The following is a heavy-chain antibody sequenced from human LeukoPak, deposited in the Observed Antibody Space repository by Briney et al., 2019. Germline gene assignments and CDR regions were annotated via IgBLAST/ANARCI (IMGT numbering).Heavy chain of an antibody. V-gene: IGHV1-2*02. J-gene: IGHJ4*02. CDR3: ARVGPTAAGTNYFDY. CDR1: GYTFTGYY. CDR2: INPNSGGT. Sequence: ASVKVSCKASGYTFTGYYMHWVRQAPGQGLEWMGWINPNSGGTNYAQKFQGRVTMTRDTSISTAYMELSRLRSDDTAVYCCARVGPTAAGTNYFDYWGQGTLVTVSS. D-gene: IGHD6-13*01.